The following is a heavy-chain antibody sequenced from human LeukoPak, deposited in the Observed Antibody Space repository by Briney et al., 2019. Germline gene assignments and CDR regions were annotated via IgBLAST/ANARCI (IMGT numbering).Heavy chain of an antibody. Sequence: SETLPLTCTVSGGSISSSSYYWGWIRHPPGKRLEWIGSINYSGSTYYNPSLQSRVTISVDTSKNQFSLKLRSVTAADTAVYYCATRYHDILTGYYGLDYWGQGTLVTVSS. CDR3: ATRYHDILTGYYGLDY. D-gene: IGHD3-9*01. CDR1: GGSISSSSYY. V-gene: IGHV4-39*01. CDR2: INYSGST. J-gene: IGHJ4*02.